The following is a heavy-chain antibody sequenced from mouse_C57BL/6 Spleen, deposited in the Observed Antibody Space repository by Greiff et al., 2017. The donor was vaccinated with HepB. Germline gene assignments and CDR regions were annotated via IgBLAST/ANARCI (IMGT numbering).Heavy chain of an antibody. Sequence: VQLQESGAELVRPGTSVKMSCKASGYTFTNYWIGWAKQRPGHGLEWIGDIYPGGGYTNYNEKFKGKATLTADKSSSTAYMQFSSLTSEDSAIYYCARWNDMITTAYFDYWGQGTTLTVSS. V-gene: IGHV1-63*01. CDR2: IYPGGGYT. D-gene: IGHD2-4*01. CDR1: GYTFTNYW. J-gene: IGHJ2*01. CDR3: ARWNDMITTAYFDY.